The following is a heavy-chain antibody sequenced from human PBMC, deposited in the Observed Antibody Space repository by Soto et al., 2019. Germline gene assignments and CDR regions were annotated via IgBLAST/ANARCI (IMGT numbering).Heavy chain of an antibody. V-gene: IGHV4-39*01. CDR1: DDSISSAGYF. CDR2: LSYTGSA. Sequence: QLQLQESGPGLVKPSETLSLTYTVSDDSISSAGYFWVWIRQPPGQGLEWIGTLSYTGSANYNPSLKSRVTISVDTSKKQLSLTLTSVPAADTASYYWARRKPWLAQGWGYGMDVWGQGTTVTVSS. D-gene: IGHD6-19*01. J-gene: IGHJ6*02. CDR3: ARRKPWLAQGWGYGMDV.